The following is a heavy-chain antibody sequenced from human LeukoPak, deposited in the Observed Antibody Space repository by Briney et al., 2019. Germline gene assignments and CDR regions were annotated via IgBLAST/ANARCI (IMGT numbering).Heavy chain of an antibody. Sequence: GGSLRLSCAASGFTFSTFGMNWVRQAPGKGLEWVSYISSSGTTIYYADSVKGRFTISRDNGKNSLYLQMNSLRAEDTAVYYCATLVATTRFDYWGQGTLATVSS. D-gene: IGHD5-12*01. V-gene: IGHV3-48*01. CDR1: GFTFSTFG. CDR2: ISSSGTTI. J-gene: IGHJ4*02. CDR3: ATLVATTRFDY.